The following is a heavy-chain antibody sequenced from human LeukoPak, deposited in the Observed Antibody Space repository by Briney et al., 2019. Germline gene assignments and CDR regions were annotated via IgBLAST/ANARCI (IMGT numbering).Heavy chain of an antibody. CDR3: ARVNRLVAAEGYGMDV. J-gene: IGHJ6*02. V-gene: IGHV4-30-2*01. CDR2: IYHSGST. CDR1: GGSISSGGYS. D-gene: IGHD2-15*01. Sequence: SQTLSLTCAVSGGSISSGGYSWSWIRQPPGKGLEWIGYIYHSGSTYYNPSLKSRVTISVDRSKNQFSLKLSSVTAADTAVYYCARVNRLVAAEGYGMDVWGQGTTVTVSS.